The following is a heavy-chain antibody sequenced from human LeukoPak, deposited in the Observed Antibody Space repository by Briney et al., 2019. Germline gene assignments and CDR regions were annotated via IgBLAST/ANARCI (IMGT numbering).Heavy chain of an antibody. CDR2: INPSGGST. Sequence: ASAKVSCKASGYTFTSYYMHWLRQAPGQGLEGLGIINPSGGSTSYAQKFQGRVTMTRDMSTSTVYMELSSLRSEDTAVYYCARVAQSGYYRVYFDYWGQGTLVTVSS. CDR3: ARVAQSGYYRVYFDY. V-gene: IGHV1-46*01. D-gene: IGHD3-3*01. J-gene: IGHJ4*02. CDR1: GYTFTSYY.